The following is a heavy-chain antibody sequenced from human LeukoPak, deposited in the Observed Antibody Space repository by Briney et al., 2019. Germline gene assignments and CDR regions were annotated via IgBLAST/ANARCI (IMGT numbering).Heavy chain of an antibody. CDR1: GYTFTSYG. V-gene: IGHV1-18*01. Sequence: ASVKVSCKASGYTFTSYGISWVRQPPGQGLEWMGWISAYNGNTNYAQKLQGRVTMTTDTSTSTAYMELRSLRTDDTAVYYCARDAIVRNDFWSGYYLDRGKPGGLNWFDPWGQGTLVTVSS. CDR3: ARDAIVRNDFWSGYYLDRGKPGGLNWFDP. CDR2: ISAYNGNT. J-gene: IGHJ5*02. D-gene: IGHD3-3*01.